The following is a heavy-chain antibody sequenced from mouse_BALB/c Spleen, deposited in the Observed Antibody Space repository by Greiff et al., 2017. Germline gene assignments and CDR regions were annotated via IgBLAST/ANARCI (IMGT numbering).Heavy chain of an antibody. J-gene: IGHJ4*01. V-gene: IGHV1-7*01. CDR1: GYTFTSYW. Sequence: QVQLKESGAELAKPGASVKMSCKASGYTFTSYWMHWVKQRPGQGLEWIGYINPSTGYTEYNQKFKDKATLTADKSSSTAYMQLSSLTSEDSAVYYCARRGGLYAMDYWGQGTSVTVSS. CDR2: INPSTGYT. CDR3: ARRGGLYAMDY.